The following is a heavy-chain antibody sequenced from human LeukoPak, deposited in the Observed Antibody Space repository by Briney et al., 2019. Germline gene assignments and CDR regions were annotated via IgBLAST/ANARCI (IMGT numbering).Heavy chain of an antibody. CDR3: ARGYYSSSWYFGFGGMYGMDV. J-gene: IGHJ6*02. CDR2: MNPNSGNT. CDR1: GYTFTSYD. Sequence: ASVKVSCKASGYTFTSYDINWVRQATGQGLEWMGWMNPNSGNTGYAQKFQGRVTMTRNTSISTAYMELSSLRSEDTAVYYCARGYYSSSWYFGFGGMYGMDVWGQGTTVTVSS. D-gene: IGHD6-13*01. V-gene: IGHV1-8*02.